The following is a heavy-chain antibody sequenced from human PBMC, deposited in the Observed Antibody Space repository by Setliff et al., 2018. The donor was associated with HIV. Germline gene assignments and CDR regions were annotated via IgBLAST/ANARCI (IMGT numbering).Heavy chain of an antibody. CDR2: IDYSGST. D-gene: IGHD5-18*01. V-gene: IGHV4-59*08. J-gene: IGHJ4*02. CDR3: ARHGYSSDLRISYCDS. Sequence: PSETLSLTCTVSGGSISEYYWSWIRQPPGKGLEWIGYIDYSGSTNYNASLKSRLTMSIDTSKSQFSLKLRSVTAADTAVYYCARHGYSSDLRISYCDSWGQGSLVTVSS. CDR1: GGSISEYY.